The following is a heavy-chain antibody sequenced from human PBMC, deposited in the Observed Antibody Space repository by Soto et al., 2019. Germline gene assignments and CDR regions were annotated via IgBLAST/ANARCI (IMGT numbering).Heavy chain of an antibody. CDR2: ITSSGGAT. Sequence: GGSLRLSCAASGFGFSNYEMNWVRQAPGKGLEWVSYITSSGGATMYAGSVKGRFTISRDNAKDSLYLQMNSLRVEDTAVYYCARGDCKTSCYIGFWGQGALVTVSS. D-gene: IGHD2-2*02. CDR1: GFGFSNYE. V-gene: IGHV3-48*03. CDR3: ARGDCKTSCYIGF. J-gene: IGHJ4*02.